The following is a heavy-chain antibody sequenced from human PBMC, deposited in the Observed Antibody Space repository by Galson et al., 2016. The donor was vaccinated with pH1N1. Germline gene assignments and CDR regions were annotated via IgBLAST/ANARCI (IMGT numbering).Heavy chain of an antibody. CDR2: ILTRDDTS. CDR3: AREPGGHGYFEY. Sequence: SVKASCKASGYSFTSYFYIHWVRQGPGQALEWVGTILTRDDTSHYAQNIQGRVTMTRDTSTTTDYMDLSSLKSGDTALYYCAREPGGHGYFEYWGQGTLVTVSP. CDR1: GYSFTSYFY. J-gene: IGHJ4*02. D-gene: IGHD6-25*01. V-gene: IGHV1-46*01.